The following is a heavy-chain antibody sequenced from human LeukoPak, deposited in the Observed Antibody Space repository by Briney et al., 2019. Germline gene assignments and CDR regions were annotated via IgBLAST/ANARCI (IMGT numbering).Heavy chain of an antibody. Sequence: PSETLSLTCAVYGGSFSGYYWSWIRQPPGKGLEWIGEINHSGSTNYSPSLKSRVTISVDTSKNQFSLKLSSVTAADTAVYYCAREGGTGWFDPWGQGTLVTVSS. CDR3: AREGGTGWFDP. V-gene: IGHV4-34*01. CDR1: GGSFSGYY. CDR2: INHSGST. D-gene: IGHD1-1*01. J-gene: IGHJ5*02.